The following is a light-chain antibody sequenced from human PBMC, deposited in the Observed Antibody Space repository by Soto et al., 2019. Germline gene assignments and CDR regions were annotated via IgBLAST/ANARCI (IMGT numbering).Light chain of an antibody. Sequence: DIVMTQSPDSLAVYLGERATINCKSSQSVIHTSNNKSYLAWYHQKAGQPPELLLYWASARDSGVPDRFSGSGSGTDFTLSISSLQAEDVAVYYCQQYYSTPRTFGQGTKVEIK. V-gene: IGKV4-1*01. CDR2: WAS. J-gene: IGKJ2*01. CDR3: QQYYSTPRT. CDR1: QSVIHTSNNKSY.